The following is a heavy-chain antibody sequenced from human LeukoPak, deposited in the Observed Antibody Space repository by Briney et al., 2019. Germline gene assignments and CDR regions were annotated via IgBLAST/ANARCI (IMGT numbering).Heavy chain of an antibody. J-gene: IGHJ3*02. CDR2: ISSRSTYI. Sequence: GGSLRLSCAASRFTFSTYSMNWVRQAPGKGLEWVSSISSRSTYIYYANSVKGRFTISRDNAKNSLYLQMNNLRAEDTAMFYCATSMAQDVDAFHIWGQGTMVTVSS. V-gene: IGHV3-21*01. CDR1: RFTFSTYS. CDR3: ATSMAQDVDAFHI. D-gene: IGHD2-21*01.